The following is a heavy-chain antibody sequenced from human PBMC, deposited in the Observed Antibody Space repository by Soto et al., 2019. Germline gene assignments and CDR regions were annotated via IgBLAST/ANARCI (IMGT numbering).Heavy chain of an antibody. D-gene: IGHD4-17*01. V-gene: IGHV4-30-2*01. CDR1: GGSISSGGYS. Sequence: SETLSLTCAVSGGSISSGGYSWSWIRQPPGKGLEWIGYIYHSGSTYYNPSLKSRVTISVDRSKNQFSLKLSSVTAADTAVYYCARAMTTVTTIDYWGQGTLVTVSS. CDR2: IYHSGST. J-gene: IGHJ4*02. CDR3: ARAMTTVTTIDY.